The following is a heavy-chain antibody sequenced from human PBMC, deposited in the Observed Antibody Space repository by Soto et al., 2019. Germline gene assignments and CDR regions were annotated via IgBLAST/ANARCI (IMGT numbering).Heavy chain of an antibody. D-gene: IGHD3-22*01. CDR3: AAQAIISMIVVVDY. J-gene: IGHJ4*02. Sequence: GGSLRLSCAASGFTFSSYAMGWVRQAPGKGLEWVSGISGSGDSTYHADSVKGRFTISRDNFKNTLYLEMNSLRAEDTAVYYCAAQAIISMIVVVDYWGQVTLVTVSS. V-gene: IGHV3-23*01. CDR1: GFTFSSYA. CDR2: ISGSGDST.